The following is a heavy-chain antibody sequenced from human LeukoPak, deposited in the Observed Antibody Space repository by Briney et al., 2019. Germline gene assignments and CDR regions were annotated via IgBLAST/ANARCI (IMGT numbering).Heavy chain of an antibody. CDR1: GFTVSNNY. CDR2: IYSGGRT. V-gene: IGHV3-66*01. D-gene: IGHD1-26*01. CDR3: ARVQYSGSYYGDY. Sequence: PGGSLRLSCAASGFTVSNNYMSWVRQAPGKGLEWVSVIYSGGRTYYADSVKGRFTISRDNSKNTLYLQMNSLRAEDTAVYYCARVQYSGSYYGDYWGQGTLVTVSS. J-gene: IGHJ4*02.